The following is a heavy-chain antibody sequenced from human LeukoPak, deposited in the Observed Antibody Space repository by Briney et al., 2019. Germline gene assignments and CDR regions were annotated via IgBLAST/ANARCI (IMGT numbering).Heavy chain of an antibody. J-gene: IGHJ4*02. CDR2: IWYDGSNK. V-gene: IGHV3-33*08. Sequence: GGSLRLSCAASGFTFSSYSMHWVRQAPGKGLEWVAVIWYDGSNKYYADSVKGRFTISRDNSKNTLYLQMNSLRAEDTAVYYCARGKYCGGDCYSFDYWGQGTLVTVSS. CDR3: ARGKYCGGDCYSFDY. D-gene: IGHD2-21*02. CDR1: GFTFSSYS.